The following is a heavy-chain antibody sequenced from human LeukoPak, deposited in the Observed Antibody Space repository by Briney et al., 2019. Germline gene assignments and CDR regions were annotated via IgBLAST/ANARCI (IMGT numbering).Heavy chain of an antibody. CDR1: GYTFTSYD. Sequence: ASVKVSCKASGYTFTSYDINWVRQAPGQGLEWMGRMNPNSGNTGYPQKFQGRVTMTRDTSISTAYMELSRLRSDDTAVYYCARDQVYRVGTGAFDYWGQGTLVTVSS. J-gene: IGHJ4*02. CDR3: ARDQVYRVGTGAFDY. D-gene: IGHD2-8*01. CDR2: MNPNSGNT. V-gene: IGHV1-8*01.